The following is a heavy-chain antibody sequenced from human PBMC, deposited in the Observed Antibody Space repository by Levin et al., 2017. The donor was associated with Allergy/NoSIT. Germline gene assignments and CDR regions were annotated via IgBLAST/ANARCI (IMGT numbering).Heavy chain of an antibody. CDR3: ARVWGSVDY. Sequence: ASVKVSCEASGYPFTSYDINWVRQATGQGLEWMGWMNPNSGDTGYAQKFQGRVTMTRNAAISTAYMELNSLRSEDTAVYYCARVWGSVDYWGQGTLVTVSS. CDR2: MNPNSGDT. V-gene: IGHV1-8*01. CDR1: GYPFTSYD. J-gene: IGHJ4*02. D-gene: IGHD3-16*01.